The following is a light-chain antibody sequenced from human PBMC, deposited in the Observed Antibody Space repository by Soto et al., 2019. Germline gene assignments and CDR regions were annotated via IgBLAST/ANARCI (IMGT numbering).Light chain of an antibody. Sequence: QSALTQPASVSGSPGQAITISCTGTSSDVGGYNYVSWYQQHPGKAPKIMIYEVTNRPSGVSNRFSGSKSGYTASLTISGLHVEDEATYYCSSYSTNSTPVVFGGGTKLTVL. CDR1: SSDVGGYNY. V-gene: IGLV2-14*01. CDR2: EVT. J-gene: IGLJ2*01. CDR3: SSYSTNSTPVV.